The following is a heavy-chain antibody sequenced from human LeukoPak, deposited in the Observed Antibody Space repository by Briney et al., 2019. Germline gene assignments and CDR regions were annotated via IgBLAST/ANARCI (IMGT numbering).Heavy chain of an antibody. CDR2: INHSGST. J-gene: IGHJ4*02. D-gene: IGHD2-2*01. V-gene: IGHV4-34*01. CDR3: ANLGYCSSTSCYTSDY. Sequence: SETLSLTCAVYGGSFSGYYWSWIRQPPGKGLEWIGEINHSGSTNYNPSLKSRVTISVGTSKNQFSLKLSSVTAADTAVYYCANLGYCSSTSCYTSDYWGQGTLVTVSS. CDR1: GGSFSGYY.